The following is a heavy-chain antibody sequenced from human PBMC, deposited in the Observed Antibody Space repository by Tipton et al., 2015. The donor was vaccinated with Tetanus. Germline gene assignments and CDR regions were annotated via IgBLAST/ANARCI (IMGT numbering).Heavy chain of an antibody. CDR3: VSGAALDY. Sequence: SLRLSCEVSGFTFSNYKMNWVRQAPGRGLEWVSSISSTSRYINYADSVKGRFTVSRDNAKSSLFLQMNSLRDDDTAVYYCVSGAALDYWGQGPLITVSS. V-gene: IGHV3-21*06. J-gene: IGHJ4*02. CDR2: ISSTSRYI. CDR1: GFTFSNYK. D-gene: IGHD6-25*01.